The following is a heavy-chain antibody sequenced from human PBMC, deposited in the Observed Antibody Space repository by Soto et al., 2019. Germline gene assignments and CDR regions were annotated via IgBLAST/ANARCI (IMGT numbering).Heavy chain of an antibody. CDR2: ISSSGTTT. D-gene: IGHD3-3*01. Sequence: EVQLVESGGGLEQPGGSVRLSCAVSGFTFSTYALNWVRQAPGKGLEWVSFISSSGTTTHYADSVKGRFTISRDNAKNSLYLQMNSLRDEDTAVYYCTIDPDGLDDFDYWGQGTLVTVSS. CDR1: GFTFSTYA. V-gene: IGHV3-48*02. J-gene: IGHJ4*02. CDR3: TIDPDGLDDFDY.